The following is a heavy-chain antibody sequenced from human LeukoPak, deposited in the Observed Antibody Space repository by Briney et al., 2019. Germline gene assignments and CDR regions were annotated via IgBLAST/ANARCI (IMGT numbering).Heavy chain of an antibody. D-gene: IGHD3-10*01. V-gene: IGHV4-59*01. J-gene: IGHJ4*02. CDR1: GGSISSYY. CDR3: ATVGWGVRGVKLGY. CDR2: IYYSGST. Sequence: SETLSLTCTVSGGSISSYYWSWIRQPPGKGLEWIGYIYYSGSTNYNPSLKSRVTISVDTSKNQFSLKLSSVTAADTAVYYCATVGWGVRGVKLGYWGQGTLVTVSS.